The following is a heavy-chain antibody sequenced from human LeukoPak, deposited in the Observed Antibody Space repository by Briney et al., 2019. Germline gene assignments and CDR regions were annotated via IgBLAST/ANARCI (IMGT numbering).Heavy chain of an antibody. D-gene: IGHD3-22*01. CDR2: ISSSGST. J-gene: IGHJ3*02. CDR3: ARGPYSYDSSGAFDI. Sequence: SETLSLTCTVSGGSISSGSYYYSWIRQPAGKGLEWIGRISSSGSTNYNPSLKSRVTISVDTSKNQFSLKLSSVTAADTAVYFCARGPYSYDSSGAFDIWGQGTMVTVSS. V-gene: IGHV4-61*02. CDR1: GGSISSGSYY.